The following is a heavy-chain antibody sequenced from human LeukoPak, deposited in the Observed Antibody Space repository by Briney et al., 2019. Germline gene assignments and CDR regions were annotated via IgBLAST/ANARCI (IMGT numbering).Heavy chain of an antibody. D-gene: IGHD6-13*01. CDR3: ATWSSSWPYYFDY. CDR1: GGTFSSYA. CDR2: IIPIFGTA. V-gene: IGHV1-69*13. J-gene: IGHJ4*02. Sequence: ASVKVSCKASGGTFSSYAISWVRQAPGQGLEWMGGIIPIFGTANYAQKFQGRVTITADESTSTAYMVLSSLRSEDTAVYYCATWSSSWPYYFDYWGQGTLVTVSS.